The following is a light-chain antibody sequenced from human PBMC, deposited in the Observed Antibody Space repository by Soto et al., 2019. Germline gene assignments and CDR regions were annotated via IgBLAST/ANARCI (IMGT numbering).Light chain of an antibody. V-gene: IGKV3-20*01. CDR1: QSVSSSY. J-gene: IGKJ1*01. CDR3: QQYGSSLWT. CDR2: GAS. Sequence: EIVLTQSPVTRSLSPGERATLSCRASQSVSSSYLAWYQQKPGQAPRLLIYGASSRATGIPDRFSGSGSGTDFTLTISRLEPEDFAVYYCQQYGSSLWTFGQGTKVDIK.